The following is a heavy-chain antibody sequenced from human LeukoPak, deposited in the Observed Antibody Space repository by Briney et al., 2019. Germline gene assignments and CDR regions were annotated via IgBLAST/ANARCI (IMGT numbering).Heavy chain of an antibody. CDR3: AKSPGPKPDAFDI. CDR2: IDGGGTNT. D-gene: IGHD2-2*01. CDR1: GFTFKRYH. J-gene: IGHJ3*02. V-gene: IGHV3-23*01. Sequence: GGSLRLSCAASGFTFKRYHMSWVRQAPGKGLDWVSSIDGGGTNTYYADSVKGRFTISRDNSKNTLYLQMNSLRAEDTAVYYCAKSPGPKPDAFDIWGQGTMVTVSS.